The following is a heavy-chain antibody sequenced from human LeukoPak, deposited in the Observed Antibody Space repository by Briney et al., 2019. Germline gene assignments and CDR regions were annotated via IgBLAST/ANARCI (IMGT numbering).Heavy chain of an antibody. CDR1: GFTFSSYA. CDR3: ALLNNYGDRYYFDY. CDR2: ISGSGGST. D-gene: IGHD4-17*01. J-gene: IGHJ4*02. Sequence: TGGSLRLSCAASGFTFSSYAMSWVRQAPGKGLEWVSAISGSGGSTYYADSVKGRFTISRDNSKNTLYLQMNSLRAEDTAVYYCALLNNYGDRYYFDYWGQGPLVTVSS. V-gene: IGHV3-23*01.